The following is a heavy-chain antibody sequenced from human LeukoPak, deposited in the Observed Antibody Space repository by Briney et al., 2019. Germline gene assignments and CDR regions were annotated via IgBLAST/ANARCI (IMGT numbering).Heavy chain of an antibody. CDR3: AKDKSYSGGSCYHPEYFQH. Sequence: PGGSLRLSCAASGFTFSSYSMSWVRQAPGKGLEWVSAISGSGGSTYYADSVKGRFTISRDNSKNTLYLQMNSLRAEDTAVYDCAKDKSYSGGSCYHPEYFQHWGQGTLVTVSS. J-gene: IGHJ1*01. V-gene: IGHV3-23*01. CDR2: ISGSGGST. D-gene: IGHD2-15*01. CDR1: GFTFSSYS.